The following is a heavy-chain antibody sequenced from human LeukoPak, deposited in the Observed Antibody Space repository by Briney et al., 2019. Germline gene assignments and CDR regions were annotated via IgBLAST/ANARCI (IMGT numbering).Heavy chain of an antibody. CDR3: ARAIAAAGMEVFDY. D-gene: IGHD6-13*01. J-gene: IGHJ4*02. CDR1: GGSISSYY. Sequence: SETLSLTCTVSGGSISSYYWSWIRQPPGKGLEWIGYIYYSGSTNYNPSLKSRATISVDTSKNQFSLKLSSVTAADTAVYYCARAIAAAGMEVFDYWGQGTLVTVSS. CDR2: IYYSGST. V-gene: IGHV4-59*08.